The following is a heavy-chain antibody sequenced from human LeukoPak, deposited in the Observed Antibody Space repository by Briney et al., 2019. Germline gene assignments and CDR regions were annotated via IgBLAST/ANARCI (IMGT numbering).Heavy chain of an antibody. D-gene: IGHD5-24*01. J-gene: IGHJ4*02. CDR2: INPNSGGT. Sequence: ASVKVSCKASGYTFTGYYMHWVRQAPGQGLEWMGWINPNSGGTNYAQKFQGRVTMTRDTSTSTVYMELSSLRSEDTAVYYCARAHYVGRDGYNPPLDYWGQGTLVTVSS. CDR1: GYTFTGYY. V-gene: IGHV1-2*02. CDR3: ARAHYVGRDGYNPPLDY.